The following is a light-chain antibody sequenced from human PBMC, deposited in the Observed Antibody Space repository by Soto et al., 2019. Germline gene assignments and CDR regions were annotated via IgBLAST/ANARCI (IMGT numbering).Light chain of an antibody. CDR3: HQLIIYVFS. J-gene: IGKJ3*01. V-gene: IGKV1-9*01. CDR1: QDVSRY. CDR2: AAS. Sequence: DFQLTQSPSFLSASVGDRVTITCRASQDVSRYLAWYQQKPGKAPHLLIYAASTLRSGVTSRFSGSGSETDFTLTFSSLQPEDFSTCYSHQLIIYVFSFGTGTKVDIK.